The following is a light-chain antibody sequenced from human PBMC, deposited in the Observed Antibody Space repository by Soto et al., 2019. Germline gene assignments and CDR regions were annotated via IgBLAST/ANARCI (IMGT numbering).Light chain of an antibody. V-gene: IGLV4-60*02. CDR3: ETWDSNFWV. J-gene: IGLJ3*02. Sequence: QLVLTQSSSASASLGSSVKLTCTLSSGHSSNTIAWHQQQPGKAPRYLMKLEGIGSYNKGSGVPDRFSGSSSGADRYLTISSLQFEDEADYYCETWDSNFWVFGGGTKLTVL. CDR2: LEGIGSY. CDR1: SGHSSNT.